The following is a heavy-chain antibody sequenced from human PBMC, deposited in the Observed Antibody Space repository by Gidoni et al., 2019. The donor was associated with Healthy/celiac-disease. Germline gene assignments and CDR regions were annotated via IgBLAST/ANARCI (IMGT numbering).Heavy chain of an antibody. J-gene: IGHJ3*02. Sequence: EVQLVQSGAEVKKPGESLKISCQGSEYRITSYWLGWGRQMPGKGLEWMGIIYPGDSDTRYSPSFQGQVTISADKSISTAYLQWSSLKASDTAMYYCARGGRARADAFDIWGQGTMVSVSS. V-gene: IGHV5-51*03. D-gene: IGHD3-10*01. CDR2: IYPGDSDT. CDR3: ARGGRARADAFDI. CDR1: EYRITSYW.